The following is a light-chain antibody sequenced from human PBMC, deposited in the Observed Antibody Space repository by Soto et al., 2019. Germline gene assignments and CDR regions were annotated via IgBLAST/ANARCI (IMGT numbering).Light chain of an antibody. Sequence: EILWTQSPATLSLSPGVRATLSCRARQSVSSYLAWYQQKPGQAPRLLIYDASNRAAGIPARFSGSGSGTDFTLTISSLEPEDFAVYYCQHRSNWPPTFGQGTKLDIK. CDR2: DAS. V-gene: IGKV3-11*01. CDR1: QSVSSY. J-gene: IGKJ2*01. CDR3: QHRSNWPPT.